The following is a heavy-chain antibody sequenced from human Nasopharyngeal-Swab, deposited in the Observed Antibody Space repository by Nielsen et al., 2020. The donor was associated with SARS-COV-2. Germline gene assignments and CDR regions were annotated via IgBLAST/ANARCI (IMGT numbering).Heavy chain of an antibody. CDR1: GFTFSSYS. CDR2: IDRSGPYA. Sequence: GGSLRLSCAASGFTFSSYSMNWVRQAPGKGLEWVSSIDRSGPYAYYADSVKGRFTISRDSAENSLYLQMNSLRAEDTAVYYCAREGPENRAYFDYWGQGTLVTVSS. D-gene: IGHD1-14*01. J-gene: IGHJ4*02. CDR3: AREGPENRAYFDY. V-gene: IGHV3-21*01.